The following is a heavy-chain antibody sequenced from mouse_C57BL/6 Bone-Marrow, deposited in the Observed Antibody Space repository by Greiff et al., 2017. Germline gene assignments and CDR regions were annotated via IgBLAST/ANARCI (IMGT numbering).Heavy chain of an antibody. CDR1: GYTFTDYY. Sequence: VHLVESGPELVKPGASVKISCKASGYTFTDYYINWVKQRPGQGLEWIGWIFPGSGSTYYNEKFKGKAPLPVDKSSSTAYMLLSSLTSEDSAVYFCARGDYGSSYDCWYFDVWGTGTTVTVSS. J-gene: IGHJ1*03. CDR2: IFPGSGST. D-gene: IGHD1-1*01. CDR3: ARGDYGSSYDCWYFDV. V-gene: IGHV1-75*01.